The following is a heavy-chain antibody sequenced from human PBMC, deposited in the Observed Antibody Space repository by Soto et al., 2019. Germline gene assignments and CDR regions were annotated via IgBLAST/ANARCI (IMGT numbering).Heavy chain of an antibody. CDR2: ISAYNGNT. J-gene: IGHJ4*02. Sequence: ASVKVSCKASGYTFTSYGISWVRQAPGQGLEWMGWISAYNGNTNYAQKLQGRVTMTTDTSTSTAYMELRSLRSDDTAVYYCARRTNIAVAGTALDYWGQGTLVTVSS. D-gene: IGHD6-19*01. CDR3: ARRTNIAVAGTALDY. CDR1: GYTFTSYG. V-gene: IGHV1-18*01.